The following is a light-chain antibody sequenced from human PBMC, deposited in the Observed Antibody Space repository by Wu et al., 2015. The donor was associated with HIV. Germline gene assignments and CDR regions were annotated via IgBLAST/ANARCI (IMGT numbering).Light chain of an antibody. Sequence: QLTQSPSSLSASVGDRVTITCRASEDIRNYLAWHQQKSGKAPQLLIYGASTLEGGVPSRFSGSRSGTEFTLTIRNLQSEDVATYYCEQFKSHPRSFGQGTKLEI. CDR2: GAS. CDR3: EQFKSHPRS. J-gene: IGKJ2*03. V-gene: IGKV1-9*01. CDR1: EDIRNY.